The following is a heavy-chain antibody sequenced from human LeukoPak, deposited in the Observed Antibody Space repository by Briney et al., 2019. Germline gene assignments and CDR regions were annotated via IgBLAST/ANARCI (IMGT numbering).Heavy chain of an antibody. D-gene: IGHD3-3*01. V-gene: IGHV1-2*02. CDR3: ARPSVSGYPAGDWFDP. Sequence: ASVKVSCKASGYTFTGYYMHWVRQAPGQGLEWMGWINPNSGGTNYAQKFQGRVTMTRDTSISTAYMELSRLRPDDTAVYYCARPSVSGYPAGDWFDPWGQGTLVTASS. CDR2: INPNSGGT. CDR1: GYTFTGYY. J-gene: IGHJ5*02.